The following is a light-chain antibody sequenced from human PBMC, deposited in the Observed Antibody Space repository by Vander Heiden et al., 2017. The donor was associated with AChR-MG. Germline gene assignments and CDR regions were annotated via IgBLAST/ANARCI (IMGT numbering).Light chain of an antibody. Sequence: VLTQSPGTLSLSPGERAILSCRATQTFGSNYLAWYQQKPGQTPRLLIYSISNKATGIPDRFSGSGSGTDFTLTISRLEPEDFALYYCQQYGTSPTFGQGTKVEI. CDR3: QQYGTSPT. V-gene: IGKV3-20*01. CDR2: SIS. J-gene: IGKJ1*01. CDR1: QTFGSNY.